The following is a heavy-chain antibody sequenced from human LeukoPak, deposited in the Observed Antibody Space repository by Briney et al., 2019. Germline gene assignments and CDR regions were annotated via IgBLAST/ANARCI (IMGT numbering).Heavy chain of an antibody. CDR3: ARHGVFGNGWHDS. J-gene: IGHJ5*01. D-gene: IGHD6-19*01. CDR2: IYHNGVT. V-gene: IGHV4-59*08. CDR1: YPSIMSDY. Sequence: NTTESLSLTFSIPYPSIMSDYGGSIRQPPGQGLEWIGYIYHNGVTSYNPSLKSRATILIDIFRNQCSLKLTSVTAADTAVYYCARHGVFGNGWHDSWGQGTLVTVSS.